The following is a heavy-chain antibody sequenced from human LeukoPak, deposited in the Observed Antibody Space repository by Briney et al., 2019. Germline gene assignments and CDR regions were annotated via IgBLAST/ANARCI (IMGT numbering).Heavy chain of an antibody. CDR3: ARELRIVVVPAARNAFDI. D-gene: IGHD2-2*01. J-gene: IGHJ3*02. V-gene: IGHV4-34*01. Sequence: PSETLSLTCAAYGGSFSGYYWSWIRQPPGKGLEWIGEINHSGSTNYNPSLKSRVTISVDTSKNQFSLKLSSVTAADTAVYYCARELRIVVVPAARNAFDIWGQGTMVTVSS. CDR1: GGSFSGYY. CDR2: INHSGST.